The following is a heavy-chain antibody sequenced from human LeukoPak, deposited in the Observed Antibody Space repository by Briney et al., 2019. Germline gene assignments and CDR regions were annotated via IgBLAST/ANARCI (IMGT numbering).Heavy chain of an antibody. CDR3: VNSGFDP. CDR2: IHYDGTNQ. CDR1: GFTFSSYA. D-gene: IGHD3-10*01. Sequence: PGRSLRLSCAASGFTFSSYAMHWVRQAPGKGLEWVAFIHYDGTNQYYADSVKGRFTISRDNFKNTLYLQMNSLRVEDTALYYCVNSGFDPWGQGTLVTVSS. J-gene: IGHJ5*02. V-gene: IGHV3-30*04.